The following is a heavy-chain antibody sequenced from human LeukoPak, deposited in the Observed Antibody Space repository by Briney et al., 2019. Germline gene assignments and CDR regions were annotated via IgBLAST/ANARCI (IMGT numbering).Heavy chain of an antibody. V-gene: IGHV3-23*01. D-gene: IGHD3-22*01. CDR1: GFTFSSYG. CDR3: AKGDLYDSSGYYAASLDY. J-gene: IGHJ4*02. Sequence: GGSLRLSCAASGFTFSSYGMSWVRQAPGKGLEWVSAIGGRDGSTYYADSVKGRFTISRDNSKNTLYLQMNSLRAEDTAVYYCAKGDLYDSSGYYAASLDYWGQGTLVTVSS. CDR2: IGGRDGST.